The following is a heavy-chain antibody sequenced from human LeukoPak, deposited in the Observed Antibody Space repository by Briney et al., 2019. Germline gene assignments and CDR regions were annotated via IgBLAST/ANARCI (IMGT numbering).Heavy chain of an antibody. CDR2: ISSSSSYI. Sequence: GGSLRLSCAASGFTFSSYSMNWVRQAPGKGLEWVSSISSSSSYIYYADSVKGRFTISRDNAKNSLYLQMNCLRAEDTAVYYCARDSNGYNGFDYWGQGTLVTVSS. CDR1: GFTFSSYS. V-gene: IGHV3-21*01. D-gene: IGHD5-24*01. J-gene: IGHJ4*02. CDR3: ARDSNGYNGFDY.